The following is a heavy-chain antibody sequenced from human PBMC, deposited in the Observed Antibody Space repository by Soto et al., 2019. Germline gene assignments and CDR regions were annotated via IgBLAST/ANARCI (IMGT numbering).Heavy chain of an antibody. CDR2: IYPGDSDT. J-gene: IGHJ6*02. D-gene: IGHD2-15*01. V-gene: IGHV5-51*01. Sequence: PGESLKISCKGSGYSFTSYWIGWVRQMHGKGLEWMGIIYPGDSDTRYSPSFQGQVTISADKSTSTAYLQWSSLKASDSAMYYCARQDCSGGSCYYYCGMDVWGQGTTVTVSS. CDR3: ARQDCSGGSCYYYCGMDV. CDR1: GYSFTSYW.